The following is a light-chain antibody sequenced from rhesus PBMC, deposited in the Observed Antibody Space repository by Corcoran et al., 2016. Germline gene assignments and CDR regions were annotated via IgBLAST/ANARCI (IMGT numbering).Light chain of an antibody. CDR1: QGITND. J-gene: IGKJ1*01. CDR3: QHYYSTPPT. Sequence: DIQMTQSPSSLSASVGDRVTITCRASQGITNDLAWYQQKPGETTKLLSYGASSLQSGIPSRFSGSGSGTDFTLTISSLQSEDVATYYCQHYYSTPPTFGQGTKVEIK. CDR2: GAS. V-gene: IGKV1-33*02.